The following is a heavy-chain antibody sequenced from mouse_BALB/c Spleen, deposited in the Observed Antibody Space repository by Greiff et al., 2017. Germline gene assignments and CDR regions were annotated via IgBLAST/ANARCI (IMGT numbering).Heavy chain of an antibody. CDR2: IAPGSGST. CDR1: GYTFTSYW. D-gene: IGHD2-14*01. CDR3: ARGDRYDEGAVAMDY. V-gene: IGHV1S41*01. Sequence: DLVKPGASVKLSCKASGYTFTSYWINWIKQRPGQGLEWIGRIAPGSGSTYYNEMFKGKATLTVDTSSSTAYIQLSSLSSEDSAVYFCARGDRYDEGAVAMDYWGQGTSVTVSS. J-gene: IGHJ4*01.